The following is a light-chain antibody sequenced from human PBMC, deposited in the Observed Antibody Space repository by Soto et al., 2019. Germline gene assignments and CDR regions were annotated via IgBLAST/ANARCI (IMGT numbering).Light chain of an antibody. CDR3: QQSYNTPWT. Sequence: DIQMTQSPSSVSASVGDRVTITCRASQGISSWLAWYQQKPGKAPKLLIYAASSLQSGVPSRISGRGSGTEFTLTISSLQPEDCATYYCQQSYNTPWTFGQGTRVEVK. CDR1: QGISSW. CDR2: AAS. V-gene: IGKV1-12*01. J-gene: IGKJ1*01.